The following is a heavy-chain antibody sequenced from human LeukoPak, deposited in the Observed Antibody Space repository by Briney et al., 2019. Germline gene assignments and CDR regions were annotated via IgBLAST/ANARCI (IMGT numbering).Heavy chain of an antibody. D-gene: IGHD2-2*03. V-gene: IGHV3-7*01. CDR3: WIRGFMDV. CDR1: GFTFSNFW. J-gene: IGHJ6*03. CDR2: KEDGSKK. Sequence: TGGSLRLSCAASGFTFSNFWINWSVRLQGRGWSGWPIKEDGSKKNYVDSVKGRFTISRDNAKDSLYLQMNSLRAEDTAVYYCWIRGFMDVWGKGTTVTVSS.